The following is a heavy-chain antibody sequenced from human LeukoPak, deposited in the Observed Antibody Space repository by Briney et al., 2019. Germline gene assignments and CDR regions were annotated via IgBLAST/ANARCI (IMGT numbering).Heavy chain of an antibody. CDR2: IYYSGST. Sequence: SETLSLTCTVSGGSISSYYWSWVRQPPGKGLEWIGYIYYSGSTNYNPSLKSRVTISVDTSKNQFSLKLRSVTAADTAVYYCARVTGYMIEDYFDYWGQGTLVTVSS. D-gene: IGHD3-22*01. CDR3: ARVTGYMIEDYFDY. V-gene: IGHV4-59*01. J-gene: IGHJ4*02. CDR1: GGSISSYY.